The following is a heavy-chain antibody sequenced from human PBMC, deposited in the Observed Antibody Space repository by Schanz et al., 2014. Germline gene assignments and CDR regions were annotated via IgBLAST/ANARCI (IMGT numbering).Heavy chain of an antibody. J-gene: IGHJ6*02. CDR1: GLTVSRDY. Sequence: EVQLVESGGRLVQPGRSLRLSCAASGLTVSRDYMSWVRQAPGKGLEWVSIIYSGGRTSYADSVKGRFTISRDSSMNTLYLQMDSLRDEDTAVYYCARSLGYYYGVDVWGQGTTVTVSS. D-gene: IGHD1-26*01. V-gene: IGHV3-53*01. CDR2: IYSGGRT. CDR3: ARSLGYYYGVDV.